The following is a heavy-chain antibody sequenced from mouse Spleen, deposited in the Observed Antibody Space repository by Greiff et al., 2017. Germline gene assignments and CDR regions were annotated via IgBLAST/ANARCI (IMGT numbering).Heavy chain of an antibody. CDR1: GFTFSSYA. CDR3: ARGRYEAMDY. Sequence: EVKLMESGGGLVKPGGSLKLSCAASGFTFSSYAMSWVRQSPEKRLEWVAEISSGGSYTYYPDTVTGRFTISRDNAKNTLYLEMSSLRSEDTAMYYCARGRYEAMDYWGQGTSVTVSS. V-gene: IGHV5-9-4*01. D-gene: IGHD2-14*01. CDR2: ISSGGSYT. J-gene: IGHJ4*01.